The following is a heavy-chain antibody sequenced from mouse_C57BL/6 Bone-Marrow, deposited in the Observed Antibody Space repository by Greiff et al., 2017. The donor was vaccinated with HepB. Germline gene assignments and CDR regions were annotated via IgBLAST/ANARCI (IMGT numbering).Heavy chain of an antibody. CDR2: INPNNGGT. CDR1: GYTFTDYY. D-gene: IGHD1-3*01. J-gene: IGHJ1*01. V-gene: IGHV1-26*01. CDR3: GRVSSLYIGG. Sequence: EVQLVESGPELVKPGASVKISCKASGYTFTDYYMNWVKQSHGKSLEWIGDINPNNGGTSYNQKFKGKATLTVDKSSSTAYMELRSLTSEDSAVYDCGRVSSLYIGGWGEGAPVTVSS.